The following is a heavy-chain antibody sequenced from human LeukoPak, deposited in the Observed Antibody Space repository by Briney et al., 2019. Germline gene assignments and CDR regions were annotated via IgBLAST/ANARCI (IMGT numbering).Heavy chain of an antibody. CDR2: ISGSGGST. CDR1: GFTFSSYA. J-gene: IGHJ5*02. CDR3: AKDREYQLLPGNWFDP. V-gene: IGHV3-23*01. Sequence: GGSLRLSCAASGFTFSSYAMSWVRQAPGKGLEWVSAISGSGGSTYYADSVKGRFTISRDNSKNTLYLQMNSLRAEDTAAYYCAKDREYQLLPGNWFDPWGQGTLVTVSS. D-gene: IGHD2-2*01.